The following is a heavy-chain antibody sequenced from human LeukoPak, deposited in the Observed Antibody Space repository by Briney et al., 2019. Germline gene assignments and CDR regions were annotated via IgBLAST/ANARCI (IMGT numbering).Heavy chain of an antibody. CDR1: GFTFSSYA. J-gene: IGHJ4*02. CDR3: AKTNTRYYDSSGYYFDY. V-gene: IGHV3-23*01. CDR2: ISGSGGGT. Sequence: GGSLRLSCAASGFTFSSYAMSWVRQAPGKGLEWVSAISGSGGGTYYADSVKGRFTISRDNSKNTLYLQMNSLRAEDTAVYYCAKTNTRYYDSSGYYFDYWGQGTLVTVSS. D-gene: IGHD3-22*01.